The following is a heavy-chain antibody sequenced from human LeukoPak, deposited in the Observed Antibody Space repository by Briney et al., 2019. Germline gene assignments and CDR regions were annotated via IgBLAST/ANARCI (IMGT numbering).Heavy chain of an antibody. J-gene: IGHJ4*02. CDR2: IRSKAYGGTT. D-gene: IGHD2-15*01. V-gene: IGHV3-49*04. CDR1: GFTFGDYA. CDR3: TKLTLFLLCDY. Sequence: GGSLRLSCTASGFTFGDYAMSWVRQAPGKGLEWVGFIRSKAYGGTTEYAASVKGRFTISRDDSKSIAYLQMNSLKTEDTAVYYCTKLTLFLLCDYWGQGTLVTVSS.